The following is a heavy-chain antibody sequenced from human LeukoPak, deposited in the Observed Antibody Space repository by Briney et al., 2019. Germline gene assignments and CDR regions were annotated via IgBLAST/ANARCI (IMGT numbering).Heavy chain of an antibody. D-gene: IGHD3-22*01. CDR3: ARDPYYDSSPDY. CDR2: ISAYNGNT. J-gene: IGHJ4*02. V-gene: IGHV1-18*01. Sequence: GASVKVSCKASGYTFTSYGISWVRQAPGQGIEWMGWISAYNGNTNYSQKLQGRVTMTTDTSTSTAYMELRSLRSDDTAVYYCARDPYYDSSPDYWGQGNLVTVSS. CDR1: GYTFTSYG.